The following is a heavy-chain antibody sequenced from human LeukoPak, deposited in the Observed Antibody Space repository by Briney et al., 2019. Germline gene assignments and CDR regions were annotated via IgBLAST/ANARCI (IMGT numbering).Heavy chain of an antibody. V-gene: IGHV1-2*02. D-gene: IGHD6-19*01. Sequence: ASVKVCCKASGYTFTGYYMHWVRQAPGQGLEWMGWINPNSGGTNYAQKFQGRVTMTRDTSISTAYMELSRLRSDDTAVYYCAREGSGWYMDFQHWGQGTLVTVSS. CDR3: AREGSGWYMDFQH. CDR2: INPNSGGT. J-gene: IGHJ1*01. CDR1: GYTFTGYY.